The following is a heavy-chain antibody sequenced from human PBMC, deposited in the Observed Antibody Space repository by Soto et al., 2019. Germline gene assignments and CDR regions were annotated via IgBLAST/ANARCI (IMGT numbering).Heavy chain of an antibody. CDR1: GYTFTSYG. D-gene: IGHD3-22*01. V-gene: IGHV1-18*01. CDR2: ISAYNGNT. CDR3: ARVDVTYYYDSSGYHWFDP. J-gene: IGHJ5*02. Sequence: ASVKVSCKASGYTFTSYGISWVRQAPGQGLEWMGWISAYNGNTNYAQKLQGRVTMTTDTSTGTAYMELRSLRSDDTAVYYCARVDVTYYYDSSGYHWFDPWGQGTLVTVSS.